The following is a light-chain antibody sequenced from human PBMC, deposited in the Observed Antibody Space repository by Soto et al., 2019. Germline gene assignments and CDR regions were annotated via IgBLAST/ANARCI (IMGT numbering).Light chain of an antibody. Sequence: DIQMAQSPSSLSASVGDRVTITCRASQGISSYLAWYQQKPGKAPKLLIYAASTLQSGVPSRFSGSGSGTRFTLTISNLQPEDFATYYCLQHIAFPRTFGQGTKVDIK. V-gene: IGKV1-17*02. CDR2: AAS. CDR3: LQHIAFPRT. CDR1: QGISSY. J-gene: IGKJ1*01.